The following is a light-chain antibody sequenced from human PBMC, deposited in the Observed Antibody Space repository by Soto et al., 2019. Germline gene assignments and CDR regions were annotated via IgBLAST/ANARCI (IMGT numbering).Light chain of an antibody. V-gene: IGLV2-14*01. CDR3: GSFSSRTTLYV. CDR2: EVS. Sequence: SSLVLPASLDMTPEKSITLSCTRASSYVGGYQYVSWYQHHADKAPKLMIYEVSYRPSGVSNRFSGSKSGNTASLTIYGLQDEDEADYYCGSFSSRTTLYVFVTGTKVTV. J-gene: IGLJ1*01. CDR1: SSYVGGYQY.